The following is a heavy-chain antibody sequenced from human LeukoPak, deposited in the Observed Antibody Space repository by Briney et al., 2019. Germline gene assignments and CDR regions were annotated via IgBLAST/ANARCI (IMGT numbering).Heavy chain of an antibody. D-gene: IGHD4-17*01. J-gene: IGHJ4*02. Sequence: PGGSLRLSCTASGFIFGDYVMSWFRQAPGKGLEWVGFIRSKAYGGTTEYAASVKGRFTISRDDSKNIAYLQMNSLKTEDTAVYYCTRAGPYGEIKFDYWGQGTLVTVSS. CDR2: IRSKAYGGTT. CDR3: TRAGPYGEIKFDY. V-gene: IGHV3-49*03. CDR1: GFIFGDYV.